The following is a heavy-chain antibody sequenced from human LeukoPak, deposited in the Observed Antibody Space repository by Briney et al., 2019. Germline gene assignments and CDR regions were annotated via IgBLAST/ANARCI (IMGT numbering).Heavy chain of an antibody. J-gene: IGHJ4*02. CDR3: ARDMGHGSGGSCYDY. CDR1: GVTFSDYY. D-gene: IGHD2-15*01. Sequence: GGSLRLSCAASGVTFSDYYMSWIRQAPGKGLEWVSYISSSSYTNYADSVKGRFTISRDNAKNSLYLQMNSLRAEDTAVYYCARDMGHGSGGSCYDYWGQGTLVTVSS. CDR2: ISSSSYT. V-gene: IGHV3-11*06.